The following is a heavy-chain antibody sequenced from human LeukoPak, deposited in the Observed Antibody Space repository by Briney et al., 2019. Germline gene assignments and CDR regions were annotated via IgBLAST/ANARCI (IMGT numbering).Heavy chain of an antibody. J-gene: IGHJ3*02. CDR3: ARLGSDSSGYSGDAFDI. CDR1: GYTFSGYY. CDR2: INPNSGGT. V-gene: IGHV1-2*02. D-gene: IGHD3-22*01. Sequence: ASVKVSCKASGYTFSGYYIHWVQQAPGQGLEWMGWINPNSGGTNYAQKFQGRVTMTRDTSISTAYMELSRLRSDDTAVYYCARLGSDSSGYSGDAFDIWGQGTMVTVSS.